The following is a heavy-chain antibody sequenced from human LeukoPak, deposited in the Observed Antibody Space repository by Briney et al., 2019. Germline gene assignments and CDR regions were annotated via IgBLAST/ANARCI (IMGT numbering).Heavy chain of an antibody. J-gene: IGHJ4*02. CDR2: IKSKTDGGTT. CDR3: ARGDYGDY. CDR1: GFTFSNAW. V-gene: IGHV3-15*01. Sequence: ETGGSLRLSCAASGFTFSNAWMSWVRQAPGKGLEWVGRIKSKTDGGTTDYAAPVKGRFTISRDDSKNTLYLQMNSLRAEDTAVYYCARGDYGDYWGQGTLVTVSS. D-gene: IGHD3-16*01.